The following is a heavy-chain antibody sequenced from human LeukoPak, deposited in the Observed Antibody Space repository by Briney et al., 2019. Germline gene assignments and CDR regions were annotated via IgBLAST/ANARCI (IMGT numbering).Heavy chain of an antibody. D-gene: IGHD3-22*01. CDR3: ARGVPAVVLIPGAGDFQH. CDR1: GFSVSSDY. J-gene: IGHJ1*01. CDR2: IYSGGSI. V-gene: IGHV3-66*01. Sequence: GGSLTLSCAGSGFSVSSDYMSWVRQAPGKGLEWVSVIYSGGSIYYADSVKGRFTISRDNSKNTLYLQMDSLRAEDTAVYYCARGVPAVVLIPGAGDFQHWGQGTLVTVSS.